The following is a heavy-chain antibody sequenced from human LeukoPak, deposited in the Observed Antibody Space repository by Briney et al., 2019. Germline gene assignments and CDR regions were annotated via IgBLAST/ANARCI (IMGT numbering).Heavy chain of an antibody. J-gene: IGHJ4*02. CDR2: ISYDGSNK. CDR3: ASGPGKYRLRY. Sequence: GGSLRPSCAASGFTFSSYAMHWVRQAPGKGLEWVAVISYDGSNKYYADSVKGRFTISRDNSKNTLYLQMNSLRAEDTAVYYCASGPGKYRLRYWGQGTLVTVS. V-gene: IGHV3-30*04. D-gene: IGHD5-12*01. CDR1: GFTFSSYA.